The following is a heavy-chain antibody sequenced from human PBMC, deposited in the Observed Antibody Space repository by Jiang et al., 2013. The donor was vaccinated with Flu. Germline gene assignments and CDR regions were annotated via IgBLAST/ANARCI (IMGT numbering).Heavy chain of an antibody. D-gene: IGHD6-13*01. CDR2: IYPGDSYT. CDR3: ARPTDYGIAAAGTDLNGAFDI. CDR1: GYSFSSYW. J-gene: IGHJ3*02. Sequence: GAEVKKPGESLKISCKGSGYSFSSYWIAWVRQMPGKGLEWMGIIYPGDSYTNYSPSFRGHVTFPADKSISTAYLQWSSLKASDTAIYYCARPTDYGIAAAGTDLNGAFDIWGQGTMVTVSS. V-gene: IGHV5-51*01.